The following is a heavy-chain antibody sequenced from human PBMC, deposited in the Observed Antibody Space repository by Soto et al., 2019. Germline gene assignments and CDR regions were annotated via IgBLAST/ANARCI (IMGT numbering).Heavy chain of an antibody. D-gene: IGHD2-15*01. V-gene: IGHV1-69*01. J-gene: IGHJ4*02. CDR3: ARDPRQDCSGETCYYS. CDR1: GGTLSSYV. CDR2: IIPIFGTT. Sequence: QVQLVQSAAEVKKPGSSVKVSCKASGGTLSSYVISWVRQAPGQGREWMGGIIPIFGTTTYGEKFKGRVTITADESTSTTYMELSSLKSEDTAVSYCARDPRQDCSGETCYYSWGQGTLVTVSS.